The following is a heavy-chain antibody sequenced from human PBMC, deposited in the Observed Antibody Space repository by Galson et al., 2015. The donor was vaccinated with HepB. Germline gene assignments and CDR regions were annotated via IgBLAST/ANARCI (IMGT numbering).Heavy chain of an antibody. Sequence: ETLSLTCTVSGGSISSSSYYWGWIRQPPGKGLEWIASMYYSGSTYYNPSLKSRVTRSIDTSKNQFSLKLRSVIAADTAVYYCARLSNRALGWVDPWGQGTLVTVSS. J-gene: IGHJ5*02. CDR2: MYYSGST. V-gene: IGHV4-39*01. D-gene: IGHD3-16*01. CDR3: ARLSNRALGWVDP. CDR1: GGSISSSSYY.